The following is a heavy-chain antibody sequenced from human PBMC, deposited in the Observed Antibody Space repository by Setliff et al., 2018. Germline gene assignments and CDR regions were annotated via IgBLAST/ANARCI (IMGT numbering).Heavy chain of an antibody. V-gene: IGHV3-7*01. CDR1: GFTFSTYW. J-gene: IGHJ6*03. D-gene: IGHD4-4*01. CDR2: IKHDGSEK. Sequence: PGGSLRLSCAASGFTFSTYWMSWVRQAPGKGLEWVANIKHDGSEKNYVDSVKGRFTISRDSSRNTLYLQMSSLRPEDTALYYCARSTETFSGEDFYFFYYMDVWGKGTTVTVSS. CDR3: ARSTETFSGEDFYFFYYMDV.